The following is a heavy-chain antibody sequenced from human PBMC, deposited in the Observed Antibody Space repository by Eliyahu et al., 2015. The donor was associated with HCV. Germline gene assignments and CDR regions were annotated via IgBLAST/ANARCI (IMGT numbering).Heavy chain of an antibody. J-gene: IGHJ4*02. Sequence: QVTLRESGPALVKPTQTLTLTCTFSGFSLSTSGMCVSWIRQPPGKALEWLALIDWDDDKYYSTSLKTRLTISKDTSKNQVVLTMTNMDPVDTATYYCARIQASSSSEYYFDYWGQGTLVTVSS. CDR3: ARIQASSSSEYYFDY. CDR1: GFSLSTSGMC. CDR2: IDWDDDK. D-gene: IGHD6-6*01. V-gene: IGHV2-70*01.